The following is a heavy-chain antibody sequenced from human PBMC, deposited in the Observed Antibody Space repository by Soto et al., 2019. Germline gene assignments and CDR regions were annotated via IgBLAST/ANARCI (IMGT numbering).Heavy chain of an antibody. CDR2: IYSGGST. CDR3: ARGVKYCSGGSCFSGSVNY. Sequence: EMQLVEAGGGLIQPGGSRRLSCATPGFTVNDNFMSWVRQAPGKGLEWVSVIYSGGSTYYVDSVKGRFTISRDNSKDTLYLQMNSLRVEDTAVYYCARGVKYCSGGSCFSGSVNYWGQGTLVTVSS. J-gene: IGHJ4*02. CDR1: GFTVNDNF. V-gene: IGHV3-53*01. D-gene: IGHD2-15*01.